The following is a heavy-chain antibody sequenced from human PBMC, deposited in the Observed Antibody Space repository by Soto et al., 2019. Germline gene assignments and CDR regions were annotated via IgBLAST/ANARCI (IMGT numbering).Heavy chain of an antibody. D-gene: IGHD3-22*01. CDR3: ARALSYYYDSSGYYSEIRIDY. CDR1: GFSLSNARMG. CDR2: IFSNDEK. V-gene: IGHV2-26*01. J-gene: IGHJ4*02. Sequence: SGPTLVNPTETLTLTCTVSGFSLSNARMGVSWIRQPPGKALEWLAHIFSNDEKSYSTSLKSRLTISKDTSKSQVVLTMTNMDPVDTATYYCARALSYYYDSSGYYSEIRIDYWGQGTLVTVSS.